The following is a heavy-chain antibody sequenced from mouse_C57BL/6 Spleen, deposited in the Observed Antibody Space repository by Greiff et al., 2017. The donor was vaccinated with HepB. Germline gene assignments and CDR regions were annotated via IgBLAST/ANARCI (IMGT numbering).Heavy chain of an antibody. V-gene: IGHV6-3*01. CDR1: GFTFSNYW. D-gene: IGHD3-3*01. CDR2: IRLKSDNYAT. CDR3: ILNKDRDWFAY. J-gene: IGHJ3*01. Sequence: EVKLVESGGGLVQPGGSMKLSCVASGFTFSNYWMNWVRQSPEKGLEWVAQIRLKSDNYATHYAESVKGRFTISRDDTKSSVYLQMNNLKADDTGIYYSILNKDRDWFAYWGQGTLVTVSA.